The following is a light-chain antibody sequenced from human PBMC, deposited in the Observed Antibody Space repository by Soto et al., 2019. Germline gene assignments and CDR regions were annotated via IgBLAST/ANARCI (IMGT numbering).Light chain of an antibody. V-gene: IGLV2-8*01. J-gene: IGLJ1*01. Sequence: QSALTQPPSASGSPGQSVTISCTGTSSDVGGYNYVSWYQHPPGKAPKFIIYDVSKRPSGVPDRFSGSKSCNTASLTVSGLQAEDEGDYYCSSYSGSNFCVFGTGTKLTVL. CDR1: SSDVGGYNY. CDR2: DVS. CDR3: SSYSGSNFCV.